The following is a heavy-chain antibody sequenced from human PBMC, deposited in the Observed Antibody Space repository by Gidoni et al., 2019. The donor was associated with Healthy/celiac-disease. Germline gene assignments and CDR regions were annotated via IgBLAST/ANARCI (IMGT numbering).Heavy chain of an antibody. CDR1: GGSISSYY. J-gene: IGHJ6*03. V-gene: IGHV4-59*08. Sequence: QVQLQESGPGLVKPSETLSLTCTVSGGSISSYYWSWIRQPPGKGLEWIGYIYYSGSTNHNPSLKSRVTISVDTSKNQFSLKLSSVTAADTAVYYCAKTLSERTEVNSGYDYPPIYYYYMDVWGKGTTVTVSS. D-gene: IGHD5-12*01. CDR3: AKTLSERTEVNSGYDYPPIYYYYMDV. CDR2: IYYSGST.